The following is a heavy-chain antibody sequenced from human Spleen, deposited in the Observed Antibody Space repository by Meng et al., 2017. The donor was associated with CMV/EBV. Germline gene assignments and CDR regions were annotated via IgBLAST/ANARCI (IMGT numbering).Heavy chain of an antibody. D-gene: IGHD2-2*01. Sequence: LRLSCTVSAGSISSGDYYWSWIRQHPGKGLEWIGYIYYSGSTYYNPSLKSRVTISVDTSKNQFSLKLSSVTAADTAVYYCASFVVVPAAAEPGMDVWGQGTTVTVSS. CDR2: IYYSGST. CDR3: ASFVVVPAAAEPGMDV. CDR1: AGSISSGDYY. J-gene: IGHJ6*02. V-gene: IGHV4-31*03.